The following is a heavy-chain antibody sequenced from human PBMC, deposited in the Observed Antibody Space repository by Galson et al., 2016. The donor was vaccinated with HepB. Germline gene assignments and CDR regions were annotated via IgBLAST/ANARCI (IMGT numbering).Heavy chain of an antibody. Sequence: SVKVSCKASGGTFSSYAISWVRQAPGQRLEWMGGIIPFFGAANYAQEFQGRVTITADESTSTAYMELSSLRSEDTAVYYCARGLNEIHLWLTHYYYDLDDWGQGTTVIVSS. CDR1: GGTFSSYA. CDR2: IIPFFGAA. CDR3: ARGLNEIHLWLTHYYYDLDD. V-gene: IGHV1-69*13. D-gene: IGHD5-18*01. J-gene: IGHJ6*01.